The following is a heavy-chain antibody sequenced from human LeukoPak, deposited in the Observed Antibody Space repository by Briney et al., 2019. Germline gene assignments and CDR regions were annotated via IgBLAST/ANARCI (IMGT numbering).Heavy chain of an antibody. CDR1: GFTFITYG. D-gene: IGHD4-17*01. J-gene: IGHJ4*02. CDR2: IWNDGSNK. V-gene: IGHV3-33*06. Sequence: GSLRLSCAASGFTFITYGMHWVRQAPGKGLEWVAVIWNDGSNKYYADSVKGRFTISRDNSKNTLYLQMNSLRAEDTAVYYCAKDDDYGDYDYWGQGTLVTVSS. CDR3: AKDDDYGDYDY.